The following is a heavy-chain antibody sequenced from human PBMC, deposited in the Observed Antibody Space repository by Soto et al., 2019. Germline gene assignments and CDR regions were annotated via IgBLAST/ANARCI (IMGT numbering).Heavy chain of an antibody. D-gene: IGHD7-27*01. Sequence: QVQLVESGGGLVKPGGSLRLSCAASGFTFSDYYMSWIRQAPGKGLEWVSYISSSSAYTDYADSVKGRFTISRDNAKNALYRQMNSLIAEDTAVYYCARGATMGILDAFDIWGQGTMVTVSS. CDR3: ARGATMGILDAFDI. J-gene: IGHJ3*02. CDR1: GFTFSDYY. V-gene: IGHV3-11*06. CDR2: ISSSSAYT.